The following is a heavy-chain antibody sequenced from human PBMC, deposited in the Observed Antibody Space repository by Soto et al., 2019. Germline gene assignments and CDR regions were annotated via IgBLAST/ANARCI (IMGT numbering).Heavy chain of an antibody. J-gene: IGHJ3*02. CDR2: IHSDGSST. Sequence: EVQLVESGGGLVQPGESLRLSCVASGFTFSYYWMHWVRQGPGKGLVWVSRIHSDGSSTTYADSVKGRFTISRDNAKNTLYLQMNSLRAEDTAVYYCAIEDRGAFDIWSQGTVVTVSS. CDR1: GFTFSYYW. CDR3: AIEDRGAFDI. V-gene: IGHV3-74*01. D-gene: IGHD1-26*01.